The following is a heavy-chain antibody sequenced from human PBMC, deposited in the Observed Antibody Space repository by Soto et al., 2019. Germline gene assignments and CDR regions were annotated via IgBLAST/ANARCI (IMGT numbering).Heavy chain of an antibody. CDR1: GFTVSNNY. Sequence: EVQLLESGGGLVQPGGSLRLSCAASGFTVSNNYMSWVRQAPGKGLEWVSVIYSGGSTYYADSVKGRFTISRDNSKNTLYLQMNSLRAEDTAMYYCARDRLGDGYNFIHYWGQGTLVTVSS. CDR3: ARDRLGDGYNFIHY. V-gene: IGHV3-66*01. J-gene: IGHJ4*02. CDR2: IYSGGST. D-gene: IGHD5-12*01.